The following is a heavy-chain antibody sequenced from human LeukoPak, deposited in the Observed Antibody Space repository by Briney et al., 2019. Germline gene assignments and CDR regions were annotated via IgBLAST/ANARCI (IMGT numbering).Heavy chain of an antibody. J-gene: IGHJ4*02. CDR3: ARARYTSGWETLDY. CDR1: GFAFNSYE. D-gene: IGHD6-19*01. V-gene: IGHV3-48*03. Sequence: GGSLRLSCIASGFAFNSYEMNWVRQAPGKGLEWVSYISSSGSIKRYADSVKGRFTISRDNAKNSLYLQMNSLRAEDTAVYYCARARYTSGWETLDYWGQGTLVTVSS. CDR2: ISSSGSIK.